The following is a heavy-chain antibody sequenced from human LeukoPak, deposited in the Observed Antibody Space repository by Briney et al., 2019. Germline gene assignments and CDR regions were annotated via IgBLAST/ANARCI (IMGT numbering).Heavy chain of an antibody. V-gene: IGHV4-38-2*02. D-gene: IGHD3-10*01. CDR2: IYHGGST. Sequence: SETLSLTCTVSGYSISSGNYWGWIRQPPGKGLEWIGNIYHGGSTYYNPSLKSRVTISVDTSKNQFSLKLSSVTAADTAVYYCARDSGTTGEVRFDPWGQGTLVTVSS. CDR1: GYSISSGNY. CDR3: ARDSGTTGEVRFDP. J-gene: IGHJ5*02.